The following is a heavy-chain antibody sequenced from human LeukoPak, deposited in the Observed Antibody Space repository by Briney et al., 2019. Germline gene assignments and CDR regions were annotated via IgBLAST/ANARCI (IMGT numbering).Heavy chain of an antibody. J-gene: IGHJ3*02. Sequence: GGSLRLSCAASGFTYDDHAMHWVRQAPGKGLEWVSGISWNSGIIRYADSVKGRFTVSRDNAKNTLYLQMNSLRAEDTAVYYCAKDLGGATFRAFDIWGQGTMVTVSS. V-gene: IGHV3-9*01. CDR2: ISWNSGII. D-gene: IGHD3-16*01. CDR1: GFTYDDHA. CDR3: AKDLGGATFRAFDI.